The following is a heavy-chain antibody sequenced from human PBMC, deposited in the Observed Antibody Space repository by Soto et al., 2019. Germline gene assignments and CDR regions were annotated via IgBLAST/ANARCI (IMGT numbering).Heavy chain of an antibody. CDR2: ISAYNGNT. J-gene: IGHJ3*02. CDR1: GYTFTSYG. D-gene: IGHD1-26*01. Sequence: ASVKVSCKASGYTFTSYGISWVRQAPGQGLEWMGWISAYNGNTNYAQKLQGRVTMTTDTSTSTAYMELSSLRSEDTAVYYCATDVGATYAFAIWGQGTMVTVSS. V-gene: IGHV1-18*01. CDR3: ATDVGATYAFAI.